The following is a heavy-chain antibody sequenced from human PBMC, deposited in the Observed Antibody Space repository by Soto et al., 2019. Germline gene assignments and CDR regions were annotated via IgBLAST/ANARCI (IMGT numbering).Heavy chain of an antibody. CDR1: GFTFSSYA. V-gene: IGHV3-23*01. J-gene: IGHJ6*02. CDR2: ISGSGGST. Sequence: PGGSLRLSCAASGFTFSSYAMSWVRQAPGKGLEWVSAISGSGGSTYYADSVKGRFTFSRDNSKNTLYLQMNRLRAEDTAVYYCAKIPTYDILTGYSYYYYGMDVWGQGTTVTVSS. D-gene: IGHD3-9*01. CDR3: AKIPTYDILTGYSYYYYGMDV.